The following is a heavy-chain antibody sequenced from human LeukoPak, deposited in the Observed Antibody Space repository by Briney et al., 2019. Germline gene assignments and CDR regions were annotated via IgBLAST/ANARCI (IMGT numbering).Heavy chain of an antibody. D-gene: IGHD4-17*01. V-gene: IGHV4-30-4*07. CDR1: GGSISSGGYS. CDR3: ARPTNGDYAAFDI. CDR2: IYYSGST. Sequence: SQTLSLTCAVSGGSISSGGYSWSWIRQPPGKGLEWIGYIYYSGSTYYNPSLKSRVTISVDTSKNQFSLKLSSVAAADTAVYYCARPTNGDYAAFDIWGQGTMVTVSS. J-gene: IGHJ3*02.